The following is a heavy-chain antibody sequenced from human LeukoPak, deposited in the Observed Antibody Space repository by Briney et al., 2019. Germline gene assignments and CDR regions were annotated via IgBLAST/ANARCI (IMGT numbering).Heavy chain of an antibody. CDR2: IYPGDSDT. V-gene: IGHV5-51*01. D-gene: IGHD4-17*01. J-gene: IGHJ3*02. CDR3: ARGHYGVVGETYDAFDI. CDR1: GYSFTSYW. Sequence: GESLKISCKGSGYSFTSYWIGWVRQMPGKGLEWMGIIYPGDSDTRYSPSFQGQVTFSVDRSVTSAYLQWSSLKASDTAMYYCARGHYGVVGETYDAFDIWGQGTTVTVSS.